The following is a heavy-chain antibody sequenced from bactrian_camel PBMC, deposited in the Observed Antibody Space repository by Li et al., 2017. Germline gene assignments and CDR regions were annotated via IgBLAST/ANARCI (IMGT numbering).Heavy chain of an antibody. D-gene: IGHD8*01. CDR3: AATGRPLPFVRNCPTQTSYNC. CDR1: GYTYSRRC. Sequence: VQLVESGGGSVQAGGSLRLSCVASGYTYSRRCMGWFRQAPGKEREGVASIYIGTYGSSTNYAASVKGRFAISQDNAKNTVYLEMNSLKPEDTAMYYCAATGRPLPFVRNCPTQTSYNCWGQGTQVTVS. V-gene: IGHV3S40*01. CDR2: IYIGTYGSST. J-gene: IGHJ4*01.